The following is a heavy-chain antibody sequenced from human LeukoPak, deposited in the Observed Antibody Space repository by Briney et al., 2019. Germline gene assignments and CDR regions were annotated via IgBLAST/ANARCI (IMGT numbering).Heavy chain of an antibody. D-gene: IGHD5-18*01. CDR1: GASFSSCNW. CDR3: ARAGRYTLDN. V-gene: IGHV4-4*02. Sequence: ETLTLPCAVSGASFSSCNWLSWLRPPAGEGVGGLWKISHSRSTNYTPSLKGRVTISVDNSKNQSSLKMSSMTAADTAVYYCARAGRYTLDNWGQGTLVTVSS. CDR2: ISHSRST. J-gene: IGHJ4*02.